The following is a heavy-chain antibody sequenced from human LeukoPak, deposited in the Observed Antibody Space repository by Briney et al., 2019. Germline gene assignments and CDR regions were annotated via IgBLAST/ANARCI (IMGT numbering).Heavy chain of an antibody. Sequence: SETLSLTCTVSGASINSRDYYWGWIRQPPGKGLEWIGEICHSGSTNYNPSLKSRVTISVDKSKNQFSLKLSSVTAADTAVYYCAKGKYQLIMFDYWGQGTLVTVSS. CDR1: GASINSRDYY. CDR2: ICHSGST. J-gene: IGHJ4*02. D-gene: IGHD2-2*01. CDR3: AKGKYQLIMFDY. V-gene: IGHV4-39*07.